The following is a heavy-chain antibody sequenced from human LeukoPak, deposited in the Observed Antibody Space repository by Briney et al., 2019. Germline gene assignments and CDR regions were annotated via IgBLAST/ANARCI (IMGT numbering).Heavy chain of an antibody. CDR3: ARGPVGTIFGTVIPLSSTDYMDV. J-gene: IGHJ6*03. D-gene: IGHD3-3*01. CDR2: IRYDGSNK. CDR1: GFTFSSYG. V-gene: IGHV3-30*02. Sequence: GGSLRLSCAASGFTFSSYGMHWVRQAPGKGLEWVAFIRYDGSNKYYADSVKGRFTISRDNSKNTVYLQMNSVRAEDTAIYYCARGPVGTIFGTVIPLSSTDYMDVWGKGTTVTVSS.